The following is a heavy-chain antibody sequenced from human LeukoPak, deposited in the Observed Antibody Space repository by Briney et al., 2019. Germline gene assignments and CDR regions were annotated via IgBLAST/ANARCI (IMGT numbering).Heavy chain of an antibody. V-gene: IGHV1-46*01. J-gene: IGHJ4*02. CDR1: GYTFTSYY. Sequence: ASVKVSCKASGYTFTSYYMHWVRQAPGQGLEWRGIINPSGGSTSYAQKFQGRVTMTRDTSTSSVYMELSSLRSEDTAVYYCARDHYGDYYFDYWGQGTLVTVSS. CDR2: INPSGGST. CDR3: ARDHYGDYYFDY. D-gene: IGHD4-17*01.